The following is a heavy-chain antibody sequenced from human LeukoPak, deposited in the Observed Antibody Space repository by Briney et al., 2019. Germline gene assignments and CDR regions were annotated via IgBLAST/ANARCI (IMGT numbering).Heavy chain of an antibody. D-gene: IGHD2-15*01. CDR2: IYYSGST. J-gene: IGHJ4*02. CDR1: SGSVSNGSYY. V-gene: IGHV4-61*01. Sequence: SETLSLTCTVSSGSVSNGSYYWSWIRQPPGKGLEWIGYIYYSGSTNYNPSLKSRVTISVDTSKNQFSLKLSSVTAADTAVYYCARDLGYCSGGSCSYFDYWGQGTLVTVSS. CDR3: ARDLGYCSGGSCSYFDY.